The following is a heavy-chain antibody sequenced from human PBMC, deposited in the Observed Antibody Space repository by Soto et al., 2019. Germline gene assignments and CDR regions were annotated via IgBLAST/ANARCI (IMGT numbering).Heavy chain of an antibody. V-gene: IGHV3-53*01. CDR1: GFTVSGNS. D-gene: IGHD3-10*01. Sequence: GGSLRLSCGVSGFTVSGNSISWVRQAPGKGLEWISYIFIDGSTYYADSERGRFSISRDTSKNTLFLQMNNLRAEDTAVYYCAKDLMVRPRYFDYWGQGTLVTVSS. CDR3: AKDLMVRPRYFDY. CDR2: IFIDGST. J-gene: IGHJ4*02.